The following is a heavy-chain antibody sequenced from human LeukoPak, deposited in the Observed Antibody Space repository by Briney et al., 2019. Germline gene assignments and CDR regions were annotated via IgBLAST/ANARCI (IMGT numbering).Heavy chain of an antibody. CDR1: GFTFSDAW. J-gene: IGHJ3*02. CDR2: IYHSGST. Sequence: PGGSLRLSCAGSGFTFSDAWMTWVRQAPGKGLEWIGYIYHSGSTNCNPSLKSRVTISVDTSKNQFSLKLSSVTAADTAVYYCAKDSGYSYGDAFDIWGQGTMVTVSS. D-gene: IGHD5-18*01. V-gene: IGHV4-4*02. CDR3: AKDSGYSYGDAFDI.